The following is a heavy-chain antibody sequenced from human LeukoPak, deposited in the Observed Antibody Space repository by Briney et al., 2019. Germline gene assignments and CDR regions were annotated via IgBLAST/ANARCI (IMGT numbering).Heavy chain of an antibody. CDR1: GGSFSGYY. D-gene: IGHD6-13*01. V-gene: IGHV4-34*01. CDR2: INHSGST. J-gene: IGHJ4*03. Sequence: SETLSLTCAVYGGSFSGYYWSWIRQPPGKGLEWIGEINHSGSTNYNPSLKSRVTISVDTSKNQFSLKLSSVTAADTAVYYCARGHDSSSWYRYGVGSGRYFDYWGQGTMDTVSS. CDR3: ARGHDSSSWYRYGVGSGRYFDY.